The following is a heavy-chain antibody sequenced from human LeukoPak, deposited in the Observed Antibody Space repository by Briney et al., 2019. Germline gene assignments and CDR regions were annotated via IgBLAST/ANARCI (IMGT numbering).Heavy chain of an antibody. J-gene: IGHJ4*02. D-gene: IGHD7-27*01. CDR2: FDPEDGET. V-gene: IGHV1-24*01. CDR1: GYTLTELS. CDR3: TRGPPNWGFDF. Sequence: GASVKVSCKVSGYTLTELSMHWVRQAPGKGLEWMGGFDPEDGETIYAQKFQGRVLMTRSTALSTAYMELSSLNSDDTAVYYCTRGPPNWGFDFWGQGTLVTVSS.